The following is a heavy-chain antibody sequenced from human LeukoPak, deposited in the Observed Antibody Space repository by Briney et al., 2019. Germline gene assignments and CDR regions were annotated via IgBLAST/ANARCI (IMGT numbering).Heavy chain of an antibody. CDR2: IWYDGSNK. CDR3: ARDGYNQNYYGMDV. J-gene: IGHJ6*02. V-gene: IGHV3-33*08. D-gene: IGHD5-24*01. CDR1: GFTFSSYG. Sequence: GRSLRLSCAASGFTFSSYGMHWVRQAPGKGLEWVAVIWYDGSNKYYADSVKGRFTISRDNSKNTLYLQMNSLRAEDTAVYYCARDGYNQNYYGMDVWGQGTTVTVSS.